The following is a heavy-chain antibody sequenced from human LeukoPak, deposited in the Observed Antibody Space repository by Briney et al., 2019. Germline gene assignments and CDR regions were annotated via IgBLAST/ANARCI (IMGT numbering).Heavy chain of an antibody. CDR2: IYYSGST. J-gene: IGHJ2*01. CDR3: ALRMAPAGTDWYFDL. D-gene: IGHD6-13*01. Sequence: PSETLSLTCTVSGGSISSSSYYWGWIRQPAGKGLEWIGSIYYSGSTYYNPSLKSRVTISVDTSKNQFSLKLSSVTAADTAVYYCALRMAPAGTDWYFDLWGRVTLVTVSS. V-gene: IGHV4-39*01. CDR1: GGSISSSSYY.